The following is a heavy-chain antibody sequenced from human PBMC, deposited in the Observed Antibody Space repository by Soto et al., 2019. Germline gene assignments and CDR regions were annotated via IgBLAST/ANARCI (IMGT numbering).Heavy chain of an antibody. CDR3: ARGPRNYYDSSGYYHPYYYGMDV. CDR2: IWYDGSNK. V-gene: IGHV3-33*01. Sequence: LRLSCAASGFTFSSYGMHWVRQAPGKGLEWVAVIWYDGSNKYYADSVKGRFTISRDNSKNTLYLQMNSLRAEDTAVYYCARGPRNYYDSSGYYHPYYYGMDVWGQGTTVTVSS. D-gene: IGHD3-22*01. J-gene: IGHJ6*02. CDR1: GFTFSSYG.